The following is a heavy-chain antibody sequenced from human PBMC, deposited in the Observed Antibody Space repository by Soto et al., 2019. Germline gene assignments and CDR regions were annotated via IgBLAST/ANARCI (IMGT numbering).Heavy chain of an antibody. CDR2: SHQSGNT. V-gene: IGHV4-4*02. Sequence: SETLSLTCAVSGVSIGSHYWWTWVRQPPGKGLEWIGESHQSGNTHYNSSLESRVTISLDKSKNHFSLQLSSVTVADTAVYYCAREGRDEWELNYFDYWGQGTLVTVSS. CDR3: AREGRDEWELNYFDY. D-gene: IGHD1-26*01. J-gene: IGHJ4*02. CDR1: GVSIGSHYW.